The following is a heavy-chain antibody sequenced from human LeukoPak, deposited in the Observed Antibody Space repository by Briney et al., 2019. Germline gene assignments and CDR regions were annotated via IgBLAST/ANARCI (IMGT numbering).Heavy chain of an antibody. J-gene: IGHJ6*02. D-gene: IGHD3-3*01. CDR3: ASPRSGPRYGMDV. V-gene: IGHV3-30*07. Sequence: DSVKGRFTISRDNSKNMLYLQMNSLRAEDTAVYYCASPRSGPRYGMDVWGQGTTVTVSS.